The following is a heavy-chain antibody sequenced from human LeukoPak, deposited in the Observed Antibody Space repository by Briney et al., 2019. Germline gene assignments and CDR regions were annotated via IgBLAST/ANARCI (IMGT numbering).Heavy chain of an antibody. CDR2: IYTSGST. J-gene: IGHJ4*02. CDR3: ARVKGFYGSGSYFSPQYYFDY. D-gene: IGHD3-10*01. V-gene: IGHV4-61*02. CDR1: GGSISSGSYY. Sequence: PSETLSLTCTVSGGSISSGSYYWSWIRQPAGKGLEWIGRIYTSGSTDYNPSLKSRVTMSVDTSKNQFSLKMTSLTAADTATYYCARVKGFYGSGSYFSPQYYFDYWGQGTLVTVSS.